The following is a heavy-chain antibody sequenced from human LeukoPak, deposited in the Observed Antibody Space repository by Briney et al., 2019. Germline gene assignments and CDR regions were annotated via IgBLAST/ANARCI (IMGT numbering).Heavy chain of an antibody. D-gene: IGHD3-10*01. CDR3: AKDLMRDRWFGES. J-gene: IGHJ5*02. CDR2: IRYDGNDK. Sequence: GGSLRLSCAASGFTFSSYAMSWVRQAPGKGLEWVAFIRYDGNDKFYAKSVKGRFTISRDTSRNTLYLQMNSLRPEDTAVYYCAKDLMRDRWFGESWGQGTLVTVSS. V-gene: IGHV3-30*02. CDR1: GFTFSSYA.